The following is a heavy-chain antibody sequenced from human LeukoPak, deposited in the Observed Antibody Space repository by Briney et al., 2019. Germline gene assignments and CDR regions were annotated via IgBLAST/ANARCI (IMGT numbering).Heavy chain of an antibody. Sequence: PGGSLRLSCAASGFTVSSNYMNWVRQAPGKGLEWVSGISPSGDITYYADSVKGRFTISRDNSKNTLFLEMNSLRVEDTAVYYCAKGRGFRVWDPWDNWGQGTLITVSS. CDR2: ISPSGDIT. CDR1: GFTVSSNY. J-gene: IGHJ4*02. D-gene: IGHD3-16*01. CDR3: AKGRGFRVWDPWDN. V-gene: IGHV3-23*01.